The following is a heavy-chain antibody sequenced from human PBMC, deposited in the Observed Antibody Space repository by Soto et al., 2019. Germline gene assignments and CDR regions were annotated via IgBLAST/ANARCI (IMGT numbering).Heavy chain of an antibody. CDR2: ISAFNGNT. V-gene: IGHV1-18*01. CDR3: ARVYGSGSYIAFDI. J-gene: IGHJ3*02. CDR1: GYTFTQYG. Sequence: QVQLVQSGAEGKKPGASVKVSCKASGYTFTQYGISWVRQAPGQGLAWMGWISAFNGNTKYVENFQDRVTMTTDTSTNTSYMELSSLRSDDTAMYYCARVYGSGSYIAFDIWGQGTMVTVSS. D-gene: IGHD3-10*01.